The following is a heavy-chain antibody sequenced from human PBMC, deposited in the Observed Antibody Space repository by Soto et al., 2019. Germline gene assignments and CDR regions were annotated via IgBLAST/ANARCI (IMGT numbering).Heavy chain of an antibody. V-gene: IGHV3-48*01. Sequence: GGSLRLSCAASGFTFSSYSMNWVRQAPGKGLEWVSYISSSSSTIYYADSVKGRFTISRDNAKNSLYLQMNSLRAEDTAVYYCARDNDFWSGYYDYWGQGTLVTVSS. D-gene: IGHD3-3*01. CDR3: ARDNDFWSGYYDY. J-gene: IGHJ4*02. CDR2: ISSSSSTI. CDR1: GFTFSSYS.